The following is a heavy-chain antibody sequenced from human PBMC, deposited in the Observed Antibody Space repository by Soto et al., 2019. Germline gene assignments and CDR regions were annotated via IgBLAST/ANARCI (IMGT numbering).Heavy chain of an antibody. Sequence: QLKLQESGPGLVKTSETLSLTCSVSGGSISYNSYYWGWIRQPPGKGLEWVGGIFYTGTTYYSPSLKDRVTISVDTSKNSFSLNLTSVTAAETAVYFCARLVVVAPVANAWGQGTLVTVSS. CDR1: GGSISYNSYY. J-gene: IGHJ5*02. CDR3: ARLVVVAPVANA. D-gene: IGHD2-2*01. CDR2: IFYTGTT. V-gene: IGHV4-39*02.